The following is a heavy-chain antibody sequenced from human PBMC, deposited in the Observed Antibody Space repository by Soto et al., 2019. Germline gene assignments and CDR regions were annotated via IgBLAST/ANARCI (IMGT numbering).Heavy chain of an antibody. Sequence: QVQLQESGPGLVKPSQTLSLTCPVSGGSISSVDYYWSWIRQHPGKGLEWIGYVRYGGRTYYEPSLKSRVXXSXDXYKNEIALNLRSVTAADTAVYYCARNSHLGDLSLGYWGQGTLVTVSS. D-gene: IGHD3-16*02. V-gene: IGHV4-31*03. J-gene: IGHJ4*02. CDR2: VRYGGRT. CDR3: ARNSHLGDLSLGY. CDR1: GGSISSVDYY.